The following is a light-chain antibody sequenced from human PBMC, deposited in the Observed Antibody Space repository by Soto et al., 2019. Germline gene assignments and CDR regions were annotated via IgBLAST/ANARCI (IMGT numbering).Light chain of an antibody. V-gene: IGKV1-9*01. CDR2: AAS. Sequence: DIQLTQSPSFLSASVGDRVTITCRASQGISSYLAWYQQKPGKAPKLLIYAASTLQSEVPSRFSGSGSGTEFTLTISSLQPEDFATDYCQQLNSYLSITFGQGTRLEIK. J-gene: IGKJ5*01. CDR3: QQLNSYLSIT. CDR1: QGISSY.